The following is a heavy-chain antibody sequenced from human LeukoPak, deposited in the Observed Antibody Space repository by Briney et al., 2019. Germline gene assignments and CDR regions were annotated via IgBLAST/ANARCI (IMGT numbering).Heavy chain of an antibody. CDR3: AREETPMVHDY. CDR1: GFTFSSYA. Sequence: SGGSLRLSCAASGFTFSSYAMHWVRQAPGKWLEWVAVISYDGSNKYYADSVKGRFTISRDNSKNTLYLQMNSLRAEDTAVYYCAREETPMVHDYWGQGTLVTVSS. D-gene: IGHD5-18*01. J-gene: IGHJ4*02. V-gene: IGHV3-30*04. CDR2: ISYDGSNK.